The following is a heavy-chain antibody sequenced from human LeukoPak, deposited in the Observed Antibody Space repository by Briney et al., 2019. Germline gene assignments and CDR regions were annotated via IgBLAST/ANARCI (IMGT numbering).Heavy chain of an antibody. J-gene: IGHJ4*02. D-gene: IGHD5-24*01. V-gene: IGHV4-59*01. CDR1: GGSISSYY. CDR3: ARVFGDGYNPENLDY. Sequence: SETLSLTCTVSGGSISSYYWSWIRQPPGKGLEWIGYIYYSGSTNCNPSLKSRVTISVDTSKNQFSLKLSSVTAADTAVYYCARVFGDGYNPENLDYWGQGTLVTVSS. CDR2: IYYSGST.